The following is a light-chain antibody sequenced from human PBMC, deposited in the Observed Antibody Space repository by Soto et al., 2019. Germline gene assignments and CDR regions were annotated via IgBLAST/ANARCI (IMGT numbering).Light chain of an antibody. CDR3: QQYKNWPPWYT. CDR2: GAS. Sequence: EIVMTQSPATLSVSPGERVTLSCRASQSVSSNLAWYQQKPGQAPRLLIYGASARATGITVRFSGSGSGTEFTLTISSLQSEDFAVYYCQQYKNWPPWYTFGQGTKLEI. J-gene: IGKJ2*01. CDR1: QSVSSN. V-gene: IGKV3-15*01.